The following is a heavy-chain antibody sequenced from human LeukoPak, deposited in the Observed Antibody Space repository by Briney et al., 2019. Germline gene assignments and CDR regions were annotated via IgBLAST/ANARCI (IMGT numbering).Heavy chain of an antibody. CDR3: AKNGRQSWLRGNFFDS. V-gene: IGHV3-23*01. J-gene: IGHJ4*02. CDR1: VFTFSNSG. Sequence: GGSLRLSCAASVFTFSNSGMNWVSQAPGRGLEWVSTISGSGANSYYADSVKGRFTISRDNSKNTLYLHINSLRADDTAVYYCAKNGRQSWLRGNFFDSWGRGTLVTVSS. CDR2: ISGSGANS. D-gene: IGHD3-22*01.